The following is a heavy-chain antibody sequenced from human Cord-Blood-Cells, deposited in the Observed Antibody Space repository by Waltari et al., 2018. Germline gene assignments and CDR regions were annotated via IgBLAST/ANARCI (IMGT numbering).Heavy chain of an antibody. J-gene: IGHJ4*02. D-gene: IGHD3-22*01. CDR1: GGSFSGYY. Sequence: QVQLQQWGAGLLKHSETLSLTCAVYGGSFSGYYWSWIRPPPGKGLEWIGEINHSGSTNYNPSLKSRVTISVDTSKNQFSLKLSSVTAADTAVYYCARGFEKRSSGYYYAFDYWGQGTLVTVSS. V-gene: IGHV4-34*01. CDR2: INHSGST. CDR3: ARGFEKRSSGYYYAFDY.